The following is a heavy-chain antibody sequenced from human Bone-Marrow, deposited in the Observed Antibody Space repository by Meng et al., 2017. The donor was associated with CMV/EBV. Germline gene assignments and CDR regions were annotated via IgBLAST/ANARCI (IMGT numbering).Heavy chain of an antibody. CDR1: GGSFSGYY. J-gene: IGHJ6*02. Sequence: SETLSLTCAVYGGSFSGYYWSWIRQPPGKGLEWIGEINHSGSTNYNPSLKSRVTISVDTSKNQFSLKLSSVTAADTAVYYCARDLVPAATKGYYYYGMDVWGQGTTVTVSS. V-gene: IGHV4-34*01. CDR2: INHSGST. CDR3: ARDLVPAATKGYYYYGMDV. D-gene: IGHD2-2*01.